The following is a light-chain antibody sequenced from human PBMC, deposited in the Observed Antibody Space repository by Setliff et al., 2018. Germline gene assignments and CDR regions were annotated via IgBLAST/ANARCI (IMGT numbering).Light chain of an antibody. CDR1: SSNIGSNA. CDR2: TNN. CDR3: AAWDDNLNGPV. V-gene: IGLV1-44*01. Sequence: QSALTQPPSVPGTPGQTVTISCSGGSSNIGSNAVNWCQQFPGAAPKVLIYTNNYRPSGVPDRFSGSKSGTSASLAISGLQSEDEADYYCAAWDDNLNGPVFGGGTQLTVL. J-gene: IGLJ2*01.